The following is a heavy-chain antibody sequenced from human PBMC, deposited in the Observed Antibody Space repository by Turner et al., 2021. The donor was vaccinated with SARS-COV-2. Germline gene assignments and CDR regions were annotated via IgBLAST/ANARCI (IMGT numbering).Heavy chain of an antibody. CDR1: GFTFSSYG. V-gene: IGHV3-30*18. Sequence: QVQLVESGGGVVQPGRSLRLSCAASGFTFSSYGMHWVRQAPGKGLEWVAVISYDGINKYYADSVKGRFTISRDNSKNTLYLQMNSLRAEDTAVYYCAKGIAAAGTMGSWGQGTLVTVSS. CDR2: ISYDGINK. D-gene: IGHD6-13*01. CDR3: AKGIAAAGTMGS. J-gene: IGHJ5*02.